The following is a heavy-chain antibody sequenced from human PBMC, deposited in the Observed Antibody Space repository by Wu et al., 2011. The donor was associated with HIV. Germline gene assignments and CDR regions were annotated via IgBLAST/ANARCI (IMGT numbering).Heavy chain of an antibody. D-gene: IGHD4-23*01. CDR2: FDPEDGET. J-gene: IGHJ5*02. CDR1: GYTLTELS. CDR3: ARDQEMTTLAPNWFDP. Sequence: QVQLVQSGAEVKKPGASVKVSCKVSGYTLTELSMHWVRQAPGKGLEWMGGFDPEDGETIYAQKFQGRVTMTEDTSTDTAYMELSSLRSEDTAVYYCARDQEMTTLAPNWFDPWGQGTLVTVSS. V-gene: IGHV1-24*01.